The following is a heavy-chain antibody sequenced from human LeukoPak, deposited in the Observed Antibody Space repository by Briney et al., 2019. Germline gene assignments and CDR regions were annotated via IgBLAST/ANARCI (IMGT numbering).Heavy chain of an antibody. CDR2: IYSGGST. D-gene: IGHD1-26*01. V-gene: IGHV3-66*01. CDR3: ARDVEWELIGPHAFDI. Sequence: SGGSLRLSCAASGFTFSSYAMSWVRQAPGKGLEWVSVIYSGGSTYYADSVKGRFTISRDNSKNTLYLQMNSLRAEDTAVYYCARDVEWELIGPHAFDIWGQGTMVTVSS. J-gene: IGHJ3*02. CDR1: GFTFSSYA.